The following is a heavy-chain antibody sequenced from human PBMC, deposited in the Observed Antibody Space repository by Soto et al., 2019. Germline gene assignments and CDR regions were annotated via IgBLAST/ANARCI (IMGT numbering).Heavy chain of an antibody. CDR3: ARVGDTWCGEFLNYYYYGMDV. CDR1: GASISSGDYY. CDR2: FYYSGDT. J-gene: IGHJ6*02. Sequence: SETLSLTCTVSGASISSGDYYWSWIRQSPGLGLEFIGYFYYSGDTYYNPSLKSRVTISVDTSKNQFSLKLSSVTAADTAVYYCARVGDTWCGEFLNYYYYGMDVWGQGTTLTVSS. D-gene: IGHD3-10*01. V-gene: IGHV4-30-4*01.